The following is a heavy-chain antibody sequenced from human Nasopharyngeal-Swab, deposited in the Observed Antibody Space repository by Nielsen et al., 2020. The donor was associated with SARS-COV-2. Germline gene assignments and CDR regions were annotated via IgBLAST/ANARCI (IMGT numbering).Heavy chain of an antibody. CDR1: GGSFTNSA. J-gene: IGHJ5*02. CDR3: AREDIGVVSVAMGYNWFDP. Sequence: ASVKVSCKTSGGSFTNSAINWVRQAPGHGLEWMGIINPSAGSTSYAQKFQGRVTMTRDTSTSTVSMELSSLRSEDTAVYYCAREDIGVVSVAMGYNWFDPWGQGTLVTVSS. V-gene: IGHV1-46*01. D-gene: IGHD2-2*01. CDR2: INPSAGST.